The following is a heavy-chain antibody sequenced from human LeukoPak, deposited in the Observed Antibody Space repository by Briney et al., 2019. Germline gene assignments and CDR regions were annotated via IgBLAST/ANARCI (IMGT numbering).Heavy chain of an antibody. V-gene: IGHV3-9*01. Sequence: GRSLRLSCAASGFTFDDYAMHWVRQAPGKGLEWVSGISWNSGSIGYADSVKGRFTISRDNAKNSLYLQMNSLRAEDTALYYCANGSTTMVRGGMDVWGQGTTVTVSS. CDR3: ANGSTTMVRGGMDV. D-gene: IGHD3-10*01. CDR2: ISWNSGSI. J-gene: IGHJ6*02. CDR1: GFTFDDYA.